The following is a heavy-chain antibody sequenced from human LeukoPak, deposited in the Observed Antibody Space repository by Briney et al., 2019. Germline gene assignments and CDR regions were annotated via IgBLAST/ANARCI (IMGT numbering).Heavy chain of an antibody. D-gene: IGHD4/OR15-4a*01. V-gene: IGHV3-30*03. Sequence: GTSLRLSCAASGFSFTSYNFHWVRQAPGKGLQWLGFISYDGNIKYEDSVKGRFTISRDNSKNTLYLQMNSLRAEDTAIYYCGRDFVNGAKARFDCRGQGTLVTVSS. CDR1: GFSFTSYN. J-gene: IGHJ4*02. CDR2: ISYDGNIK. CDR3: GRDFVNGAKARFDC.